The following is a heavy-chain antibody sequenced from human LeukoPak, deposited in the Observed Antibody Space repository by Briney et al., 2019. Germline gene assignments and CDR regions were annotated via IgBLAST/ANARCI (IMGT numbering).Heavy chain of an antibody. CDR3: ARIHSHAYSSY. CDR1: GYSISSGYY. J-gene: IGHJ4*02. D-gene: IGHD3-16*01. V-gene: IGHV4-38-2*02. Sequence: SETLSLTCTVSGYSISSGYYWGWIRQPPGKGLEWIGSLYHSGSTYYSPSLSSRVTMSVDTSKNHFSLKLTSVTAADTAMYHCARIHSHAYSSYWGQGTLATVSS. CDR2: LYHSGST.